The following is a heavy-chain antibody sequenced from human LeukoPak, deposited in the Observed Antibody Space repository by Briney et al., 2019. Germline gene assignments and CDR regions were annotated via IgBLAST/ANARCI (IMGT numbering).Heavy chain of an antibody. V-gene: IGHV4-39*01. CDR2: TYYSGST. CDR1: GCSISSNSYY. Sequence: PSETLSLTCTASGCSISSNSYYWGWIRQPPGQELVWMGSTYYSGSTYYNPSLKSRVTISVDTSKNQFSLKLSSVTAADTAVYYCARQTDYYDSSGYYIDAFDIWGQGTMVTVSS. J-gene: IGHJ3*02. CDR3: ARQTDYYDSSGYYIDAFDI. D-gene: IGHD3-22*01.